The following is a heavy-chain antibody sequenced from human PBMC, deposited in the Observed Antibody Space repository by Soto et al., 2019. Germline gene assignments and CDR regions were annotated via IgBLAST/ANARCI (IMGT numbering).Heavy chain of an antibody. D-gene: IGHD3-10*01. CDR1: GSTFSTLD. V-gene: IGHV1-8*01. Sequence: QVQLVQSGAEVKKPGASVKVSCKASGSTFSTLDLNWLRQAPGQGLDWMGWMHANTGLTGHAQKFQGRLSMNRDTSISTAYMELSSLRADDTAVYYCARYIFGQGFISWGQGTLVTVSS. J-gene: IGHJ4*02. CDR3: ARYIFGQGFIS. CDR2: MHANTGLT.